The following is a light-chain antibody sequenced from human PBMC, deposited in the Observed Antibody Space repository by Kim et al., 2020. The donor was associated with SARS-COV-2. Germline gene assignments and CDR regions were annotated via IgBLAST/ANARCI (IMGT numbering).Light chain of an antibody. J-gene: IGKJ5*01. V-gene: IGKV3-15*01. CDR2: GEL. Sequence: SVSAGKRVTRSCRARQTIGNSLAWYQQRPGQAPRLLIYGELTRATDISARFSGSGSETDFTLTISSLQPEDFAIYLCQQYSDKISFGQGTRLEIK. CDR1: QTIGNS. CDR3: QQYSDKIS.